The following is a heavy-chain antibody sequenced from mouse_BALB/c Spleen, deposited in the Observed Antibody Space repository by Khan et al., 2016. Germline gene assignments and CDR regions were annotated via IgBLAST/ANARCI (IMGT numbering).Heavy chain of an antibody. Sequence: EVQLVESGGGLVQPKGSLKLSCAASGFTFKTYAMNWVRQAPGKGLEWIARIRSKSNNFATYYADSVKDRFNISRDDSQNMLSLQMNTLQTEDTAMYYCVRDAYYPYALDYWGQGTSVTVSS. J-gene: IGHJ4*01. CDR3: VRDAYYPYALDY. CDR2: IRSKSNNFAT. V-gene: IGHV10-1*02. D-gene: IGHD1-1*01. CDR1: GFTFKTYA.